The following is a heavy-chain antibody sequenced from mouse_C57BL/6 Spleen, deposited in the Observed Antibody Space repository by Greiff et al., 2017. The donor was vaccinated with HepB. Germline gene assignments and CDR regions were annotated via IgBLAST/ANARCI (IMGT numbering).Heavy chain of an antibody. CDR1: GYAFSSSW. Sequence: QVQLQQSGPELVKPGASVKISCKASGYAFSSSWMNWVKQRPGKGLEWIGRIYPGDGDTNYNGKFKGKATLTADKSSSTAYMQLSSLTSEDSAVYCCARRAQATLAWFAYWGQGTLVTVSA. CDR2: IYPGDGDT. CDR3: ARRAQATLAWFAY. J-gene: IGHJ3*01. V-gene: IGHV1-82*01. D-gene: IGHD3-2*02.